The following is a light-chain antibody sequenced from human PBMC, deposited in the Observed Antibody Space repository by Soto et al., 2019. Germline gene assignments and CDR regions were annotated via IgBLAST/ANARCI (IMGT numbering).Light chain of an antibody. J-gene: IGLJ1*01. CDR2: EVS. V-gene: IGLV2-8*01. CDR3: GSYAGSSNYV. CDR1: RSDVGGYDY. Sequence: QSVLTQPPSASGSPGQSVTISCTGTRSDVGGYDYVSWYQQHPGQAPKLMIFEVSQRPSGVPDRFSGSKSGNTASLTVSALQAEDEADYFCGSYAGSSNYVFGNGTKVTV.